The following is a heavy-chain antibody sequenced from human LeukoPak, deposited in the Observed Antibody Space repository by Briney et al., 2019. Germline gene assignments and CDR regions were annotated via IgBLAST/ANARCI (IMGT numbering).Heavy chain of an antibody. CDR3: AKSLSSGWASYYFGH. D-gene: IGHD6-19*01. CDR1: GFAFSTYY. V-gene: IGHV3-30*18. CDR2: ISYDGSNT. Sequence: GGSLGLSCAASGFAFSTYYIHWVRQPPGKGLEWVAVISYDGSNTHYTDSVKGRFTISRDNSKNTLHLQMNSLRPEDTAVYYCAKSLSSGWASYYFGHWGQGTPVTVSS. J-gene: IGHJ4*02.